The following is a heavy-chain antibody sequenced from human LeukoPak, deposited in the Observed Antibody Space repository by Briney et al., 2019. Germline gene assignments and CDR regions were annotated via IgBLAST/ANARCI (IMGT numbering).Heavy chain of an antibody. CDR3: ASASPLQLNY. CDR1: GFTFSSYW. D-gene: IGHD5-24*01. J-gene: IGHJ4*02. Sequence: PGGSLRLSCSASGFTFSSYWMDWVRQAPGKGLEWIGEINHSGSTNYNPSLKSRVTISVDTSKNQFSLKLSSVTAADTAVYYCASASPLQLNYWGQGTLVTVSS. CDR2: INHSGST. V-gene: IGHV4-34*01.